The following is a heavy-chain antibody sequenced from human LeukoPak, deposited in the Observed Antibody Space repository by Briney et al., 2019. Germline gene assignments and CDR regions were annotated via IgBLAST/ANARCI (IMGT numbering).Heavy chain of an antibody. Sequence: GRSLRLSCAASGFTFSSYGMHWVRQAPGKGLEWVAVIWYDGSNKYYADSVKGRFTISRDNSKNTLYLQMNSLRVEDTAVFYCARERSPGGIVIVPTALGSWGQGTLVTVSS. CDR2: IWYDGSNK. CDR1: GFTFSSYG. J-gene: IGHJ4*02. V-gene: IGHV3-33*01. D-gene: IGHD2-2*01. CDR3: ARERSPGGIVIVPTALGS.